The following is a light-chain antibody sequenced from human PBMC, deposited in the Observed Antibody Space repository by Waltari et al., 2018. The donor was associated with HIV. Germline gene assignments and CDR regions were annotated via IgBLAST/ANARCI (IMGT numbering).Light chain of an antibody. V-gene: IGKV4-1*01. CDR3: QQFYSNPS. CDR2: LAS. Sequence: IVMTQSPETLAVSLGERATINLKFSQSVSNFSTKEYFLVWYQHKSGQPPKLLIHLASTRASGLPDRFSGSGSGTDFTLTISSLQPEDVAVYYCQQFYSNPSFGGGTKVEIK. J-gene: IGKJ4*01. CDR1: QSVSNFSTKEYF.